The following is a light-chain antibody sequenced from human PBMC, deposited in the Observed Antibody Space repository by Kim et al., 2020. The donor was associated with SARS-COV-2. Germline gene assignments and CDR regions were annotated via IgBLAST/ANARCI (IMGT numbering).Light chain of an antibody. CDR2: GKN. J-gene: IGLJ2*01. CDR3: NSRDNNDNVL. V-gene: IGLV3-19*01. CDR1: SLKSYY. Sequence: VALGQTVRITCPGDSLKSYYTTWYQQKPGQAPIVVIYGKNNRPSGIPDRFSGSSSGNTASLTITGTQAGDEADYYCNSRDNNDNVLFGGGTRLTVL.